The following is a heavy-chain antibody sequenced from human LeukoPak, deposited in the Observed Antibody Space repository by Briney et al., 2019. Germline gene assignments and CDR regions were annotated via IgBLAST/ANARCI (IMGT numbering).Heavy chain of an antibody. CDR2: IRSKAYGGTT. Sequence: PGGSLRLSCAASGFTFSSYWMSWVRQAPGKGLEWVGFIRSKAYGGTTEYAASVKGRFTISRDDSKSIAYLQMNSLKTEDTAVYYCTRAGGYNYVSGSDYWGQGTLVTVSS. J-gene: IGHJ4*02. CDR1: GFTFSSYW. V-gene: IGHV3-49*04. D-gene: IGHD5-24*01. CDR3: TRAGGYNYVSGSDY.